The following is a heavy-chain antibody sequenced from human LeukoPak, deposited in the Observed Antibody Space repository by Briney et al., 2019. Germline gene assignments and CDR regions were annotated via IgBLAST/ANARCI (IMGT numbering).Heavy chain of an antibody. D-gene: IGHD3-22*01. Sequence: ASVKVSCKASGGTFSSYAISWVRQAPGQGLEWMGWISAYNGNTNYAQKLQGRVTMTTDTSTSTAYMELRSLRSDDTAVYYCARVMLSSGYYVGWFDPWGQGTLVTVSS. V-gene: IGHV1-18*01. CDR1: GGTFSSYA. J-gene: IGHJ5*02. CDR2: ISAYNGNT. CDR3: ARVMLSSGYYVGWFDP.